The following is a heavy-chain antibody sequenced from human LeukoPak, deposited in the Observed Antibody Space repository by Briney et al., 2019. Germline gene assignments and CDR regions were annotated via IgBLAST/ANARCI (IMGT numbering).Heavy chain of an antibody. CDR2: INPNSGGT. D-gene: IGHD5-18*01. J-gene: IGHJ6*03. Sequence: GASVKVSCKASGYTFTGYYMHWVRQAPGQGLEWMGWINPNSGGTNYAQKFQGRVTMTRDTSISTAYMELSRLRSDGTAVYYCARTGRRLWLPYYYYYYMDVWGKGTTVTVSS. CDR1: GYTFTGYY. V-gene: IGHV1-2*02. CDR3: ARTGRRLWLPYYYYYYMDV.